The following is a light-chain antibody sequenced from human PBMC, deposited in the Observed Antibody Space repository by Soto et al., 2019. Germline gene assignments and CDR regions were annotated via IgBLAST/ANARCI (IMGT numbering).Light chain of an antibody. CDR2: EVS. CDR3: SSYTSSTNYV. J-gene: IGLJ1*01. Sequence: QYVLMQPAFVSGSPEQSITMSCTGTSSVVGGYNYVSWYQQHPGKAPKLIIYEVSYRPSGISNRFSGSKSGNTASLTISGLQAEDEADYYCSSYTSSTNYVFGTETKVTVL. V-gene: IGLV2-14*01. CDR1: SSVVGGYNY.